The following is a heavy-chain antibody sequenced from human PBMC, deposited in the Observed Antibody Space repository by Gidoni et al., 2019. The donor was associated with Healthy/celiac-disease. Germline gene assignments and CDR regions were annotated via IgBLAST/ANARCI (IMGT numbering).Heavy chain of an antibody. V-gene: IGHV3-53*01. CDR3: ARGGYCGGDCYWGDAFDI. J-gene: IGHJ3*02. CDR2: IYSGGST. CDR1: GFPVRSNY. D-gene: IGHD2-21*02. Sequence: EVQLVESVGGVIQPGGSLIRSCSASGFPVRSNYMSWVRQAPGKGLEWVSVIYSGGSTYYADSVKGRFTISRDKSKNTLYLQMNSLRADDTAVYYCARGGYCGGDCYWGDAFDIWGQGTMVTVSS.